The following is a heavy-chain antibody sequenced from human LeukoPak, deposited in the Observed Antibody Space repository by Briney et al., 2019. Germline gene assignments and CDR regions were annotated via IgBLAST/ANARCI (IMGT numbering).Heavy chain of an antibody. CDR3: ARAGYCSGGSCYSDAFDI. D-gene: IGHD2-15*01. V-gene: IGHV1-18*01. CDR2: ISAYNGNT. Sequence: GASVKVSCKASGYTFTSYGISWVRQAPGQGLEWMGWISAYNGNTNYAQKLQGRVTMTTDTPTSTAYMELRSLRSDDTAVYYCARAGYCSGGSCYSDAFDIWGQGTMVTVSS. J-gene: IGHJ3*02. CDR1: GYTFTSYG.